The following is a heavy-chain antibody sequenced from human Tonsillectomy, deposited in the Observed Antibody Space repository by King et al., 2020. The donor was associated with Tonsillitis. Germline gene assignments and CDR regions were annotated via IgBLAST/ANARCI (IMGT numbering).Heavy chain of an antibody. CDR2: IYYSGST. D-gene: IGHD6-19*01. CDR3: ARTYSSGWYRWSDP. Sequence: VQLQESGPGLVKPSETLSLTCTVSGGSIGSYYWSWIRQPPGKGLEWIGYIYYSGSTNYNPSLKSRVTISVDTSKNQFSLKLSSVTAADTAVYYCARTYSSGWYRWSDPWGQGTLVTVSS. J-gene: IGHJ5*02. V-gene: IGHV4-59*08. CDR1: GGSIGSYY.